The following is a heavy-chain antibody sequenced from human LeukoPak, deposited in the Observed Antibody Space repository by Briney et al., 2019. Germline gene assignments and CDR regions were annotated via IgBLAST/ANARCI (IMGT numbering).Heavy chain of an antibody. J-gene: IGHJ4*02. CDR2: IRYDGSNK. CDR1: GFTFSNYA. Sequence: GGSLRLSCAASGFTFSNYAMHWVRQAPGKGLEWVTFIRYDGSNKYYAESVKGRFTISRDNSKNTLYPQMSSLRAEDTAVYYCAKAIHSSSSGVVDYWGQGTLVTVSS. CDR3: AKAIHSSSSGVVDY. V-gene: IGHV3-30*02. D-gene: IGHD6-6*01.